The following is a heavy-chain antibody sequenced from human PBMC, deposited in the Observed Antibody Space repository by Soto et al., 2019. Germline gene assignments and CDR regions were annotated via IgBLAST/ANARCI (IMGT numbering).Heavy chain of an antibody. D-gene: IGHD6-13*01. Sequence: EVQLLESGGGLVQPGGSLRLSCAASGFTFSNYAVTWVRQAPGKGRGWVSTMSGSGGSTYYADSVKGRFTISRDNSKNTLYLQMNSLRAEDTAVYYCAKDQGSSWYEIDYWGQGTLVTVSS. J-gene: IGHJ4*02. CDR3: AKDQGSSWYEIDY. V-gene: IGHV3-23*01. CDR2: MSGSGGST. CDR1: GFTFSNYA.